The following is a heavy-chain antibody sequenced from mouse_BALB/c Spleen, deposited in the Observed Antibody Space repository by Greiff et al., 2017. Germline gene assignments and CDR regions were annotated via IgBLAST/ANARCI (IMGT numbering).Heavy chain of an antibody. CDR3: ARSHQRGDYFDY. Sequence: LVKTGASVKISCKASGYSFTGYYMHWVKQSHGKSLEWIGYISCYNGATSYNQKFKGKATFTVDTSSSTAYMQFNSLTSEDSAVYFCARSHQRGDYFDYWGQGTTLTVSS. J-gene: IGHJ2*01. CDR1: GYSFTGYY. CDR2: ISCYNGAT. V-gene: IGHV1S34*01.